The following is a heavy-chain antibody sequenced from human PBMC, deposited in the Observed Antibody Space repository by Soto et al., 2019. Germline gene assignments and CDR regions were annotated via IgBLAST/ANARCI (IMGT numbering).Heavy chain of an antibody. V-gene: IGHV3-23*01. CDR3: AKSILGYCSSTSCIAAFDI. J-gene: IGHJ3*02. CDR1: GFTFSSYA. D-gene: IGHD2-2*01. CDR2: ISGSGGST. Sequence: PGGSLRLSCAASGFTFSSYAMSWVRQAPGKGLEWVSAISGSGGSTYYADSVKGRFTISRDNSKNTLYLQMNSLRAEDTAVYYCAKSILGYCSSTSCIAAFDIWGQGTMVTV.